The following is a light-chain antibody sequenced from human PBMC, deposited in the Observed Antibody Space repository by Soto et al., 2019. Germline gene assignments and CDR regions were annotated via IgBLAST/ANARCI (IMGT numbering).Light chain of an antibody. Sequence: DMQMTQSPSTLSGSVGYRVRITCRSSQTISSWLAWYQQKPGKAPKLLIYKASTLKSGVPSRFSGSGSGTEFTLTISSLQHDDFATYYCQHYNSYSEAFGQGTKVDIK. CDR3: QHYNSYSEA. J-gene: IGKJ1*01. CDR2: KAS. CDR1: QTISSW. V-gene: IGKV1-5*03.